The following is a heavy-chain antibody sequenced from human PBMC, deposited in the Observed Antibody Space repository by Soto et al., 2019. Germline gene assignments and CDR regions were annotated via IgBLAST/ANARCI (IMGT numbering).Heavy chain of an antibody. V-gene: IGHV1-18*01. CDR2: ISGYNGNT. J-gene: IGHJ4*02. D-gene: IGHD2-2*01. CDR1: GYTFTSYG. CDR3: AGERGVSVVPAAMKGEFDY. Sequence: QVPLVQSGAEVKKPGASVKVSCKASGYTFTSYGISWVRQAPGHGLEWMGWISGYNGNTNYAQKLQGRVTMTTDTSTDTAYVELRRLRSDDTAVYYCAGERGVSVVPAAMKGEFDYWGQGTLVTVSS.